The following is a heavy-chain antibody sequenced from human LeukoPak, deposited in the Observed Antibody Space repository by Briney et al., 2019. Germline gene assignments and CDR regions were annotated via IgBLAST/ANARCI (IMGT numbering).Heavy chain of an antibody. CDR2: INPSGGST. V-gene: IGHV1-46*01. D-gene: IGHD3-22*01. Sequence: GASVKVSCKASGYTFTGYYMHWVRQAPGQGLEWMGIINPSGGSTSYAQKFQGRVTMTRDTSTSTVYMELSSLRSEDTAVYYCARLITGSYYYDSSGYLDYWGQGTLVTVSS. CDR3: ARLITGSYYYDSSGYLDY. CDR1: GYTFTGYY. J-gene: IGHJ4*02.